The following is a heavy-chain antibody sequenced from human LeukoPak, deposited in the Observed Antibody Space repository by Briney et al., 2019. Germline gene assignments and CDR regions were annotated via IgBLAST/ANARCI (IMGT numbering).Heavy chain of an antibody. J-gene: IGHJ4*02. V-gene: IGHV4-59*08. Sequence: SETLSLTCTASGGSISSYYWSWIRQPPGKGLEWIGYIYYSGSTNYNPSLKSRVTISVDTSKNQFSLKLSSVTAADTAVYYCARYRGRYSSGYYLDYWGQGTLVTVSS. CDR1: GGSISSYY. CDR2: IYYSGST. D-gene: IGHD3-22*01. CDR3: ARYRGRYSSGYYLDY.